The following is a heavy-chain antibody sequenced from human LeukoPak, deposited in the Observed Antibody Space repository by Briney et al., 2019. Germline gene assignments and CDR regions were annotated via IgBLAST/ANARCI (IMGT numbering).Heavy chain of an antibody. CDR3: AKNGDRGAYCTGGTCYPYFYYYMDV. V-gene: IGHV3-53*01. CDR2: IYSGGST. Sequence: GGSLRLSCTVSGFTVSSNYMTWVRQAAGKGLEWVSVIYSGGSTYYADSVKGRFTISRDNSKNTLYLQMNSLRAEDTAIYYCAKNGDRGAYCTGGTCYPYFYYYMDVWGKGTTVTI. J-gene: IGHJ6*03. D-gene: IGHD2-15*01. CDR1: GFTVSSNY.